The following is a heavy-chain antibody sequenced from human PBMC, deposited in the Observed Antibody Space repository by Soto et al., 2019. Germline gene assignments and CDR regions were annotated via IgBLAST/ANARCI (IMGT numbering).Heavy chain of an antibody. D-gene: IGHD2-21*02. Sequence: SETLSLTCAVSGDSISNGGDSWSWIRQPPGKGLEWIGATYHSGTAYYNPSLQSRVTISVDRSKNQFSLKLYSVTAADTAVYYCARFCGGDCPFDHWGQGTLVTVSS. CDR1: GDSISNGGDS. J-gene: IGHJ4*02. CDR3: ARFCGGDCPFDH. V-gene: IGHV4-30-2*01. CDR2: TYHSGTA.